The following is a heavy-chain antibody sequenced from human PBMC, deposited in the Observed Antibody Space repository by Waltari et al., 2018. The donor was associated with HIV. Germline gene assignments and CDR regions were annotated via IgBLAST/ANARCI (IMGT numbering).Heavy chain of an antibody. V-gene: IGHV1-69*15. D-gene: IGHD1-26*01. CDR3: ARGSSGSYRWFDP. CDR2: IIRVFEST. CDR1: GGTFSSHS. J-gene: IGHJ5*02. Sequence: QEQLVRSGAEVKKPGSSVKVSCKDSGGTFSSHSISWVRQAPGQGLEWMGNIIRVFESTTYAQKFHGRLTISADESTSTVFMELSSLSFDDTAVYYCARGSSGSYRWFDPWGHGTLVTVSS.